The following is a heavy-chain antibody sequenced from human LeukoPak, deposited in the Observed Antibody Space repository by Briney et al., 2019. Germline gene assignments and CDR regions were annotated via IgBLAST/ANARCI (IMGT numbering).Heavy chain of an antibody. J-gene: IGHJ4*02. Sequence: GGSLRLSCVASGFTVRSNYMSWVRQAPGKGLEWVSAIFSGVSTFYADSVTGRFTISRDNSKNTVYLEMNSLRAEDTAVYYCARDLKTSGWYGDFDYWGQGTLVTVSS. D-gene: IGHD6-19*01. CDR2: IFSGVST. CDR1: GFTVRSNY. V-gene: IGHV3-53*01. CDR3: ARDLKTSGWYGDFDY.